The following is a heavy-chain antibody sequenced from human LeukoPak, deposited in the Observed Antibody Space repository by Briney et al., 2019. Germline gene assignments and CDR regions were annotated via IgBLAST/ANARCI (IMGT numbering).Heavy chain of an antibody. CDR1: GFTFSSYG. D-gene: IGHD2-15*01. Sequence: PGGSLRLSCAASGFTFSSYGMHWVRQAPGKGLEWVAFIRYDGSNKYYADSVKGRFTISRDNSKNTLYLQMNSLRAEGTAVYYCAKDRVVATLRFFDYWGQGTLVTVSS. V-gene: IGHV3-30*02. CDR3: AKDRVVATLRFFDY. CDR2: IRYDGSNK. J-gene: IGHJ4*02.